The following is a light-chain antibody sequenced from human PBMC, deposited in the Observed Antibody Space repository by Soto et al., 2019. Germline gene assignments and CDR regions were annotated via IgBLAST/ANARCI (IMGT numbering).Light chain of an antibody. J-gene: IGKJ1*01. CDR1: HSVGSL. CDR2: DAS. Sequence: EIVFTQSPATLSLSPGYTATLSCRSSHSVGSLLAWYQQKAGQAPRLLIYDASTRATGIPARFSGSGSGTEFTLTISSLQSEDFAVYFCQQYNNWPPWTFGQGTKVDI. V-gene: IGKV3-15*01. CDR3: QQYNNWPPWT.